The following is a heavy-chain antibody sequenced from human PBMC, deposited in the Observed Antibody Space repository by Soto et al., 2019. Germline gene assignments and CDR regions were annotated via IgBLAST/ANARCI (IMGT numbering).Heavy chain of an antibody. J-gene: IGHJ6*02. CDR2: VTGNGGTH. Sequence: GGSLRLSCEASGFSFRNFAMSWVRQAPGKGLEWVSSVTGNGGTHFYADSLRGRFTISRDNSKNTVYLQMNSLRAEDTAVYYCAKAWLLNYYYYYCLDVWGQGTTVTVSS. CDR1: GFSFRNFA. CDR3: AKAWLLNYYYYYCLDV. V-gene: IGHV3-23*01. D-gene: IGHD3-22*01.